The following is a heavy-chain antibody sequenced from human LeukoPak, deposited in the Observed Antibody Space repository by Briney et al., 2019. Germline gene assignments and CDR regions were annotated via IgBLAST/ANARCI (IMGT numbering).Heavy chain of an antibody. D-gene: IGHD6-13*01. CDR3: VRGWNSSSHIYYFDY. V-gene: IGHV3-11*01. CDR1: GFTFSDYY. Sequence: GGSLRLSCAASGFTFSDYYMSWIRQAPGKGLEWVSYISSSGSTIYYADSVKGRFTISRDDAKNSLYLQMNSLRAEDTAVYYCVRGWNSSSHIYYFDYWGQGTLVTVSS. J-gene: IGHJ4*02. CDR2: ISSSGSTI.